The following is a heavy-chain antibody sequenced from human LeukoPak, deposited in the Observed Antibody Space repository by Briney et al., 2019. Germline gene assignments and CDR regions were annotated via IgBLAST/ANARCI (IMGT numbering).Heavy chain of an antibody. V-gene: IGHV3-53*01. D-gene: IGHD1-14*01. CDR2: IYSGGST. J-gene: IGHJ4*02. CDR1: GFTVSSNY. Sequence: GGSLRLSRAASGFTVSSNYMSWVRQAPGKGLEWVSVIYSGGSTYYADSVKGRFTISRDNSKNTLYLQMNSLRAEDTAVYYCASNHRGWPYYWGQGTLVTVSS. CDR3: ASNHRGWPYY.